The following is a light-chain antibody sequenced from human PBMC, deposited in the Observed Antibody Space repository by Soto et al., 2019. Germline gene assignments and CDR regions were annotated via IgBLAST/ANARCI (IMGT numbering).Light chain of an antibody. J-gene: IGKJ5*01. CDR2: DTS. CDR1: QTVSNK. CDR3: QQRGNWPSIT. V-gene: IGKV3-11*01. Sequence: EIVLTQSPATLSSSPGERATLSCRASQTVSNKLAWYQHKPGQAPRLLIYDTSNRATGIPDRFSGSGSGTDFTLTISRLEPEDFAVYYCQQRGNWPSITFGQGTRLEIK.